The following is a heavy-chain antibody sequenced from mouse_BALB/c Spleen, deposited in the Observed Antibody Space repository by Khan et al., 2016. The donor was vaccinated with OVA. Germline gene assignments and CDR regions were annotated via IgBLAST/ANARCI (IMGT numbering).Heavy chain of an antibody. V-gene: IGHV1S81*02. Sequence: QVQLKESGAELVKPGASVKISCKASGYTFTSYYLYWVKQRPGQGLEWIGGINPNNGVSHFNEKFKNKATLTVDRSSSTAYMQLNSLSSEDSAVYDWARSGYGNPFAYWGQGTLVTVSA. CDR1: GYTFTSYY. CDR2: INPNNGVS. J-gene: IGHJ3*01. D-gene: IGHD2-1*01. CDR3: ARSGYGNPFAY.